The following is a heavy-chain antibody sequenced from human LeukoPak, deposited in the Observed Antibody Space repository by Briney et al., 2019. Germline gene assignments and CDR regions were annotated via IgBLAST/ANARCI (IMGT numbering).Heavy chain of an antibody. CDR3: ARHSADYCSGDSCYSAAFDI. CDR2: IYYSGST. CDR1: GGSISSSSYY. V-gene: IGHV4-39*01. Sequence: SETLSLTCTVSGGSISSSSYYWGWIRQPPGKGLEWIGSIYYSGSTYYNPSLKSRVTISADTSKNQFSLKLSSVTAADTAVYYCARHSADYCSGDSCYSAAFDIWGQGTMVTVSS. J-gene: IGHJ3*02. D-gene: IGHD2-15*01.